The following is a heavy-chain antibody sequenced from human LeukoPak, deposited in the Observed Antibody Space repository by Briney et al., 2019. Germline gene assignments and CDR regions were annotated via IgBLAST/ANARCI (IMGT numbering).Heavy chain of an antibody. V-gene: IGHV3-7*01. CDR3: ARDRYSWNYAMDV. CDR2: IKQDGSEK. J-gene: IGHJ6*02. CDR1: GFTFSSYW. D-gene: IGHD1-20*01. Sequence: GGSLRLSCAASGFTFSSYWMSWVRQAPGKGLEWVANIKQDGSEKYYVDSVKGRFTISRDNAKNSLYLQVNSLRAEDTAVFYCARDRYSWNYAMDVWGQGTTVTVSS.